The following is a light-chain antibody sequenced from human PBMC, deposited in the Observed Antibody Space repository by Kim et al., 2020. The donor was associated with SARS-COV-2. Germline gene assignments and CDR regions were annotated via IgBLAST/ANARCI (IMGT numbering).Light chain of an antibody. CDR2: DVR. Sequence: QPITISATGTSSDVGDYNYVSWYQQHPGKAPKLMIYDVRKRPSGVSNRFSGSKSGNTASLTISGLQAEDEADYYCSSYTSSSTWVFGGGTQLTVL. V-gene: IGLV2-14*04. CDR1: SSDVGDYNY. J-gene: IGLJ3*02. CDR3: SSYTSSSTWV.